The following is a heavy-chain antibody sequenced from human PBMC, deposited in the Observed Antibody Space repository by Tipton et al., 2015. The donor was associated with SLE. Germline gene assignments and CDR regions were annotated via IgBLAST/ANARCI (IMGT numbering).Heavy chain of an antibody. V-gene: IGHV1-18*01. D-gene: IGHD3-22*01. Sequence: QLVQSGAEVKKPGASVKVSCKASGYTFTYYGISWVRQAPGQGLEWMGWISAYNGNTNYAQKLQGRVTMTTDTSTSTAYMELRSLRSDDTAMYYCARDTGGYDSSGYDAFDIWGQGTMVTVSS. CDR1: GYTFTYYG. J-gene: IGHJ3*02. CDR2: ISAYNGNT. CDR3: ARDTGGYDSSGYDAFDI.